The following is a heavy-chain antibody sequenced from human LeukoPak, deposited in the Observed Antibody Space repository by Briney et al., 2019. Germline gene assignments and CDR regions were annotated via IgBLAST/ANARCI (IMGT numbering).Heavy chain of an antibody. V-gene: IGHV4-59*01. D-gene: IGHD6-19*01. J-gene: IGHJ5*02. Sequence: PSETLPLTCTVSGGSISCYLWSWIRQPPGKGLELIGYIYYSGSTNYNPSLKSRVTISVDTSKNQFSLKLSSVTAADTAVYYCARVSQWLAINWFDPWGQGTLVTVSS. CDR1: GGSISCYL. CDR3: ARVSQWLAINWFDP. CDR2: IYYSGST.